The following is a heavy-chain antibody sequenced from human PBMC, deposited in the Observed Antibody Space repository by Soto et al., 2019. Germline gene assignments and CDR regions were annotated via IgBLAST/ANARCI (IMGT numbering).Heavy chain of an antibody. J-gene: IGHJ6*02. V-gene: IGHV1-8*01. CDR1: GYTFTSYD. CDR2: MNPNSGNT. D-gene: IGHD3-3*01. Sequence: ASVKVSCKASGYTFTSYDINWVRQATGQGLEGMGWMNPNSGNTGYAQKFQGRVTMTRNTSISTAYMELSSLRSEDTAVYYCATPSPPFYYDFWSGYDYYYYYGMDVWGQGTTVTV. CDR3: ATPSPPFYYDFWSGYDYYYYYGMDV.